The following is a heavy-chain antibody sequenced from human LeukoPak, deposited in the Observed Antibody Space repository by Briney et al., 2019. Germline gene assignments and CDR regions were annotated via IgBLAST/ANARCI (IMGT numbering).Heavy chain of an antibody. CDR2: ISSSGSTI. CDR3: ARDQLEQPGGDAFDI. D-gene: IGHD1/OR15-1a*01. CDR1: GFTFSDYY. Sequence: PGGSLRLSCAASGFTFSDYYMSWIRQAPGKGLEWGSYISSSGSTIYYADSVKGRFTISRDNAKNSLYLQMNSLRAEATAVYYCARDQLEQPGGDAFDIWGQGTMVTVSS. V-gene: IGHV3-11*04. J-gene: IGHJ3*02.